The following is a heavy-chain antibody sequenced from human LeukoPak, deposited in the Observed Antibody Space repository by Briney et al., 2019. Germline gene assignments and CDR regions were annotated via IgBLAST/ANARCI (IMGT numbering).Heavy chain of an antibody. J-gene: IGHJ4*02. CDR3: CSGYYVFDY. D-gene: IGHD3-22*01. Sequence: PGGSLRLSCAASGFTFSRYAMSWVRQAPGRGLVWVGRIKRKTEGGTTDYAAPMKGRFTISKDDAKNTLYLQMNSLKTEDTAVYYCCSGYYVFDYWGQGTLVTVSS. CDR1: GFTFSRYA. CDR2: IKRKTEGGTT. V-gene: IGHV3-15*01.